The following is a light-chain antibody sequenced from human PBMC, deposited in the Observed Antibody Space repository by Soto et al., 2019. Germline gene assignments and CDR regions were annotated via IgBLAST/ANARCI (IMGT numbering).Light chain of an antibody. CDR3: CSYAGASFVL. V-gene: IGLV2-11*01. CDR2: DVT. Sequence: HSALTQPRSVSGSPGQSVTISCTGTSSDVGAYNYVSWYQQHPGKAPKLMIYDVTKRPSGVPDRFSGSKSGNTASLTISGLQTEDEADYYCCSYAGASFVLFGGGTKLTVL. CDR1: SSDVGAYNY. J-gene: IGLJ2*01.